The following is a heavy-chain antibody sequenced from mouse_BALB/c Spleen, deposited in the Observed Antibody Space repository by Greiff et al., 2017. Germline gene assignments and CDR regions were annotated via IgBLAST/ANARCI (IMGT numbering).Heavy chain of an antibody. CDR1: GFTFSSYG. J-gene: IGHJ4*01. D-gene: IGHD2-10*02. CDR2: INSNGGST. CDR3: ARDFSLDYYAMDY. Sequence: EVQVVESGGGLVQPGGSLKLSCAASGFTFSSYGMSWVRQTPDKRLELVATINSNGGSTYYPDSVKGRFTISRDNAKNTLYLQMSSLKSEDTAMYYCARDFSLDYYAMDYWGQGTSVTVSS. V-gene: IGHV5-6-3*01.